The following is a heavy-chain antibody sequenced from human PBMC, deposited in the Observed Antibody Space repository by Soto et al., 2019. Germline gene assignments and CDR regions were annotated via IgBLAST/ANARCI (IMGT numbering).Heavy chain of an antibody. Sequence: PSETLSLTCTVSGGSISSGGYYWSWIRQHPGKGLEWIGYIYYSGSTYYNPSLKSRVTISVDTSKNQFSLKLSSVTAADTAVYYCARVQLGYYFDYWGQGTLVTVSS. J-gene: IGHJ4*02. V-gene: IGHV4-31*03. D-gene: IGHD3-16*01. CDR1: GGSISSGGYY. CDR2: IYYSGST. CDR3: ARVQLGYYFDY.